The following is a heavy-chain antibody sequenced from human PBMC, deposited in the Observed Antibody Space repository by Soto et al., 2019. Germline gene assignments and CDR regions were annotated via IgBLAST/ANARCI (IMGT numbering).Heavy chain of an antibody. CDR3: ARWLQAKFDY. D-gene: IGHD5-12*01. J-gene: IGHJ4*02. V-gene: IGHV4-59*01. CDR1: VGSISIYY. CDR2: IYYSGST. Sequence: SETLSLTCILSVGSISIYYWSWIRQPPGKGLEWIGYIYYSGSTNYNPSLKSRVTISVDTSKNQFSLKLSSVTAADTAVYYCARWLQAKFDYWGQGTMVTVSS.